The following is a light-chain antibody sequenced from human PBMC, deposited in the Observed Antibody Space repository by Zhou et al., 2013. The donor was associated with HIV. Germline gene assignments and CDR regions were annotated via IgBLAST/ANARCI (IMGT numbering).Light chain of an antibody. Sequence: DIQMTQSPSSLSASVGDRVIITCRASQGTSYYLAWYQQKSGKVPKLLISAASTLQSGVPSRFSGSGSGTDFTLTISSLQPEDVATYYCQNYNSVPLFAFGPGTKVDIK. CDR2: AAS. CDR1: QGTSYY. CDR3: QNYNSVPLFA. J-gene: IGKJ3*01. V-gene: IGKV1-27*01.